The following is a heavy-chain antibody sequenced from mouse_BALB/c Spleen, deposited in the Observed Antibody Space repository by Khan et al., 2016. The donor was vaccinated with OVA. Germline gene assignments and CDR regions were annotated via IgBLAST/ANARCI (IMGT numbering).Heavy chain of an antibody. CDR2: IIYTGYT. CDR3: ARSTYRYAFVY. CDR1: GDSITSGY. J-gene: IGHJ3*01. V-gene: IGHV3-8*02. Sequence: EVQLQESGPSLVKPSQTLSLTCSVTGDSITSGYWNWIRKFPGNKLEYMGYIIYTGYTYYNPSLKSRISITRQTSKNQYYLPLNSGTDEDTATYYCARSTYRYAFVYWGQGTLVTVSA. D-gene: IGHD2-14*01.